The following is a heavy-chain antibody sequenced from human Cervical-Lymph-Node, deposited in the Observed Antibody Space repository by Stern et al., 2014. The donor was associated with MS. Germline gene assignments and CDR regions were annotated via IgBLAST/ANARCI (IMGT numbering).Heavy chain of an antibody. CDR3: ARGGKVGAEYNWFDP. J-gene: IGHJ5*02. D-gene: IGHD1-26*01. V-gene: IGHV1-46*01. CDR2: INPSGGST. CDR1: GYTFTSYY. Sequence: QVQLVQSGAEVKKPGASVKVSCKASGYTFTSYYMHWARQAPGQGLEWMGIINPSGGSTSYAQKFQGRVTMTRDTSTSTVYMELSSLRSEDTAVYYCARGGKVGAEYNWFDPWGQGTLVTVSS.